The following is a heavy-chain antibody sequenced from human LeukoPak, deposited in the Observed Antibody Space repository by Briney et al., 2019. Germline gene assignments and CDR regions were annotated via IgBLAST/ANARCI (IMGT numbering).Heavy chain of an antibody. CDR1: GVTLSSYA. CDR3: ARVGEGRYYQYYSMDV. CDR2: ISKNGGNE. J-gene: IGHJ6*03. D-gene: IGHD1-26*01. Sequence: GGSLRLSCAASGVTLSSYAMHWVRQAPGKGLEYVSAISKNGGNEYYANSVKGRFSISRANSKNTLYLQMGSLRTEDMAAYYCARVGEGRYYQYYSMDVWGKGTTVTVSS. V-gene: IGHV3-64*01.